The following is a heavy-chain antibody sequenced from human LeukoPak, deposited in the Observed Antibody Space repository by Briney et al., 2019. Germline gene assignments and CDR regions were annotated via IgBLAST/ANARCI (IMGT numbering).Heavy chain of an antibody. CDR2: IYYSGST. CDR1: GVSISSSSYY. V-gene: IGHV4-39*01. Sequence: SETLSLTCTVSGVSISSSSYYWGWIRQPPGKGLEWIGSIYYSGSTYYNPSLKSRVTISVDTSKNQFSLKLSSVTAADTAVYYCARLGPIRGGLDYWGQGTLVTVSS. CDR3: ARLGPIRGGLDY. J-gene: IGHJ4*02. D-gene: IGHD3-16*01.